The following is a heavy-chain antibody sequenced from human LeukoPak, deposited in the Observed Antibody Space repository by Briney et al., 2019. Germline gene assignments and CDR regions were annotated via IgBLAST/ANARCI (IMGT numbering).Heavy chain of an antibody. J-gene: IGHJ6*02. CDR3: ARDVRYCSGGSCPMAYYYYYYGMDV. V-gene: IGHV4-4*07. D-gene: IGHD2-15*01. CDR2: IYTSGST. Sequence: SETLSLTCTVSDGSISSYYWSWIRQPAGKGLEWIGRIYTSGSTNYNPSLKSRVTMSVDTSKNQFSLKLSSVTAADTAVYYCARDVRYCSGGSCPMAYYYYYYGMDVWGQGTTVTVSS. CDR1: DGSISSYY.